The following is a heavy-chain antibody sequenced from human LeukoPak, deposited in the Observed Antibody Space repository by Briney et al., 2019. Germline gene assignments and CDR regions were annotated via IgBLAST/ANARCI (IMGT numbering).Heavy chain of an antibody. CDR3: AKVVTGYRSTTSCPFDS. Sequence: GGSLRLSCAASGFTFSTYGMDWVRQAPGKGLEWVAYIRYDGSNKNYADSVKGRFTISRDNSKNTLYLQMSSLRAEDTAVYYCAKVVTGYRSTTSCPFDSWGQGTLVTVSS. J-gene: IGHJ4*02. V-gene: IGHV3-30*02. D-gene: IGHD2-2*01. CDR1: GFTFSTYG. CDR2: IRYDGSNK.